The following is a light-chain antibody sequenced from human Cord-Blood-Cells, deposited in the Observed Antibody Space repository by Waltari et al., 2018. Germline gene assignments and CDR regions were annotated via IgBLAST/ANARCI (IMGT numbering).Light chain of an antibody. Sequence: QSALTQPASVSGSPGQSITISCTGTSSDVGGYNYVSWYQQHPGKAPKLMIYDVSNRTSGVSNRFSVSKSGNTASLTISGLQSEDEADYYCSSYTSSSTYVFGTGTKVTVL. CDR3: SSYTSSSTYV. CDR2: DVS. J-gene: IGLJ1*01. V-gene: IGLV2-14*01. CDR1: SSDVGGYNY.